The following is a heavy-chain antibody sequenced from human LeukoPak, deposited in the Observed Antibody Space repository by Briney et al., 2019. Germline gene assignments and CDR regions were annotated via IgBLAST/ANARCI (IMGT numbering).Heavy chain of an antibody. Sequence: SETLSLTCTVSGGSISSHYWSWVRQPPGKGLEWIGYIHYSGSTNYNPSLKSRVTMSGDTSKNQFSLNLSSVTAADTAVYYCARSGYDYGRFDYWGQGSLVTVSS. V-gene: IGHV4-59*11. J-gene: IGHJ4*02. CDR1: GGSISSHY. D-gene: IGHD5-18*01. CDR2: IHYSGST. CDR3: ARSGYDYGRFDY.